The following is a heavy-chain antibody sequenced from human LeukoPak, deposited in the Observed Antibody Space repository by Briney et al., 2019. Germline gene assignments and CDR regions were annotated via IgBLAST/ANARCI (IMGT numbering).Heavy chain of an antibody. Sequence: SETLSLTCTVSGGSISSYYWSWIRQPPGKGLEWIGYIYYSGSTNYNPSLKSRVTISVDTSKKQFSLKLSSVTAADTAVYYCARVGGATRFDYWGQGTLVTV. V-gene: IGHV4-59*01. D-gene: IGHD5-24*01. CDR2: IYYSGST. CDR1: GGSISSYY. CDR3: ARVGGATRFDY. J-gene: IGHJ4*02.